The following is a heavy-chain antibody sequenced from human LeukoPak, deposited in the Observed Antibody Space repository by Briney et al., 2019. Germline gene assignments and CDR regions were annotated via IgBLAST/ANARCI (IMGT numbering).Heavy chain of an antibody. CDR2: IYYSGST. J-gene: IGHJ3*02. CDR1: GGSISSSSYY. CDR3: ARDLGMKRNDAFDI. Sequence: SETLSLTCTVSGGSISSSSYYWGWIRQPPGKGLEWIGSIYYSGSTYYNPSLKSRVTISVDTSKNQFSLKLSSVTAADTAVYYCARDLGMKRNDAFDIWGQGTMVTVSS. V-gene: IGHV4-39*07.